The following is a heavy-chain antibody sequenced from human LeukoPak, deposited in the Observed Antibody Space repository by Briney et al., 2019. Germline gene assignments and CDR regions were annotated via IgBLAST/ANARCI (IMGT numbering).Heavy chain of an antibody. Sequence: GGSLRLSCAASGFTVSSNYMSWVRQAPGKRLEWVSVIYSGGSTYYADSVKGRFTISRHNSKNTLYLQMNSLRAEDTAVYYCARSYDSSGNYYYYYMDVWGKGTTVTVSS. CDR3: ARSYDSSGNYYYYYMDV. V-gene: IGHV3-53*01. J-gene: IGHJ6*03. CDR2: IYSGGST. D-gene: IGHD3-22*01. CDR1: GFTVSSNY.